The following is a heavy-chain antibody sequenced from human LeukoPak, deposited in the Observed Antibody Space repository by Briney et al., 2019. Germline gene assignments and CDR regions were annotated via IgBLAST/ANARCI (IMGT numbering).Heavy chain of an antibody. J-gene: IGHJ4*02. CDR2: ISGSGGST. CDR1: GFTFSSYA. V-gene: IGHV3-23*01. CDR3: AKDLEAGYFDY. Sequence: GGSLRLFCPASGFTFSSYAMSWVRQAPGKGLGWVSAISGSGGSTYYADSVKGRFTISRDNSKNTLYLQMSSLRSEDTAVYYCAKDLEAGYFDYWGQGTLVTVSS. D-gene: IGHD6-19*01.